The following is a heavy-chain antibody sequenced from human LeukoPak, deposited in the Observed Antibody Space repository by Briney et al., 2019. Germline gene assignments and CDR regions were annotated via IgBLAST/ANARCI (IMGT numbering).Heavy chain of an antibody. J-gene: IGHJ5*02. CDR2: INSDGSST. CDR1: GFTFSSYW. V-gene: IGHV3-74*01. CDR3: AREERLILHRKNWFDP. Sequence: GGSLRLSCAAPGFTFSSYWMHWVRQAPGKGLGWVSRINSDGSSTSYADSVKGRFTISIDNAKNTLYLQMNSLRAEDTAVYYCAREERLILHRKNWFDPWGQGTLVTVSS. D-gene: IGHD3-9*01.